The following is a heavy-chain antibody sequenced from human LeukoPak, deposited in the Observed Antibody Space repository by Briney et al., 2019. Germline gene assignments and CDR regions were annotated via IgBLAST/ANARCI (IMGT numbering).Heavy chain of an antibody. Sequence: ASVKVSCKASGGTFSSYAISWVRQAPGQGLEWMGRIIPILGIANYAQKFQGRVTITADKSTSTAYMELSSLRSEDTAVYYCATSDTKWERWVAFQHWGQGTLVTVSS. CDR2: IIPILGIA. D-gene: IGHD1-26*01. V-gene: IGHV1-69*04. CDR1: GGTFSSYA. CDR3: ATSDTKWERWVAFQH. J-gene: IGHJ1*01.